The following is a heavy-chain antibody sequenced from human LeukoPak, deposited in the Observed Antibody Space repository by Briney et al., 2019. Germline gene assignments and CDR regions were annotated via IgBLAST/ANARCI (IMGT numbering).Heavy chain of an antibody. D-gene: IGHD3-10*01. V-gene: IGHV1-2*02. J-gene: IGHJ3*02. Sequence: ASVTVSCKASGYTFTGYYMHWVRQAPGQGLEWMGWINLNSGGTNYAQKFQGRVTMTRDTSISTAYMELSRLRSGDTAVYYCARGVLLQGRGAFDIWGQGAMVTVSS. CDR3: ARGVLLQGRGAFDI. CDR2: INLNSGGT. CDR1: GYTFTGYY.